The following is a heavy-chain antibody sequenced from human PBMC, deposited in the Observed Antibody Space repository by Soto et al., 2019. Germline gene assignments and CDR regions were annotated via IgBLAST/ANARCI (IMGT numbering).Heavy chain of an antibody. CDR3: ARELSGYSYGPGEVY. Sequence: PSETLALTCTVSGGSISIGDYYWSWIRQPPGKGLEWIGHIYNSGSSNYNPSLRSRVTISVDSSKNQFSLKLSSVTDADTAVYYCARELSGYSYGPGEVYWGRGTLVTVSS. D-gene: IGHD5-18*01. CDR1: GGSISIGDYY. CDR2: IYNSGSS. V-gene: IGHV4-30-4*01. J-gene: IGHJ4*01.